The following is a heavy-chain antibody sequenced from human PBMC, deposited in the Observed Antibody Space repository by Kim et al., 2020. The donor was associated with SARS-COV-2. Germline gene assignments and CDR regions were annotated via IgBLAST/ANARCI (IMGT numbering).Heavy chain of an antibody. J-gene: IGHJ4*02. D-gene: IGHD4-17*01. CDR3: ATDSDYGLDY. CDR2: YI. Sequence: YIYYPDSWKGRFTISRDNAKNSLSLQMNNLRAEDTAVYFCATDSDYGLDYWGQGTLVTVSP. V-gene: IGHV3-21*01.